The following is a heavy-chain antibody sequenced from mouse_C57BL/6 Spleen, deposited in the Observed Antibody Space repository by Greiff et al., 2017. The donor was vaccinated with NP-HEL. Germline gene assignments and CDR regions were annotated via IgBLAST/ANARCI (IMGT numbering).Heavy chain of an antibody. D-gene: IGHD1-1*01. CDR3: ARFITTGYAMDY. CDR2: IYPGDGDT. CDR1: GYAFSSSW. V-gene: IGHV1-82*01. J-gene: IGHJ4*01. Sequence: QVQLKESGPELVKPGASVKISCKASGYAFSSSWMNWVKQRPGKGLEWIGRIYPGDGDTNYNGKFKGKATLTADKSSSTAYMQLSSLTSEDSAVYFCARFITTGYAMDYWGQGTSVTVSS.